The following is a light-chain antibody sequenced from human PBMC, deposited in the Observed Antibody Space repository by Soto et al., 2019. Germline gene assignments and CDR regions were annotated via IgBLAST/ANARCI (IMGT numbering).Light chain of an antibody. CDR2: DSS. CDR3: QQRSNWPPWT. J-gene: IGKJ1*01. CDR1: QSISNF. V-gene: IGKV3-11*01. Sequence: EIVLTQSPATLSLSPGERATLSCRASQSISNFLAWYQQKPGQAPRLLIYDSSNRATGIPARFSGSGSGTDFTLTISSLEPEDFAVYYCQQRSNWPPWTFGQGTKVEIK.